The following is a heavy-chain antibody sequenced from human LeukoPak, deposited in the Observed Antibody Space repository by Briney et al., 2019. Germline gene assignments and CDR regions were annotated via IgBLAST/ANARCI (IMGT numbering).Heavy chain of an antibody. CDR2: IYYSGST. J-gene: IGHJ5*02. D-gene: IGHD2-15*01. V-gene: IGHV4-31*03. CDR1: GGSISSGGYY. CDR3: ARGGLLDWFDP. Sequence: PSQTLSLTCTVSGGSISSGGYYWSWIRRHPGKGLEWIGYIYYSGSTYYNPSLKSRVTISVDTSKNQFSLKLSSVTAADTAVYYCARGGLLDWFDPWGQGTLVTVSS.